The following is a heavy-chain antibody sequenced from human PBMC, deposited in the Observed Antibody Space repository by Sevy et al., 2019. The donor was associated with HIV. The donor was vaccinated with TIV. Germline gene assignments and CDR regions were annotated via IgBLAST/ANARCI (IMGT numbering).Heavy chain of an antibody. D-gene: IGHD3-22*01. CDR1: GFTFSTYA. J-gene: IGHJ5*02. CDR3: AREAYYYGSREENWFDP. V-gene: IGHV3-48*02. Sequence: GGSLRLSCKVSGFTFSTYAFHWVRQAPGKGLEWVSSISRSSTVYYAGSVRGRFTISRDNVKNSLFLEMNSLRDEDTAVYYCAREAYYYGSREENWFDPWGQGTLVTVSS. CDR2: ISRSSTV.